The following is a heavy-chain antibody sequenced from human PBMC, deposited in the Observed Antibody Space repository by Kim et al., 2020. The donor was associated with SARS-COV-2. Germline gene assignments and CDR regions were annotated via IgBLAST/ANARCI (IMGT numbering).Heavy chain of an antibody. D-gene: IGHD6-19*01. Sequence: SETLSLTCTVSGGSISSSSYYCCLSRQPPGKRLWWIGSIYYSGSTYYNPPLKSRVTISVDTSKNQFSLRLRSVTAAATAVYYCARHCRQWLDNTPSYFDYWGQGTLVTVSS. CDR2: IYYSGST. CDR1: GGSISSSSYY. J-gene: IGHJ4*02. V-gene: IGHV4-39*01. CDR3: ARHCRQWLDNTPSYFDY.